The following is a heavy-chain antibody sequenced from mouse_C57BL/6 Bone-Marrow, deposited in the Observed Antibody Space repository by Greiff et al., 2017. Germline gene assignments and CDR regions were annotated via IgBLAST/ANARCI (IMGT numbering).Heavy chain of an antibody. Sequence: EVHLVESGPGLVKPSQSLSLTCSVTGYSITSGYYWNWIRQFPGNKLEWMGYISYDGSNNYNPSLKNRISITRDTSKNQFFLKLNSVTTEDTATYYCARDPGNYWYFDVWGTGTTVTVSS. V-gene: IGHV3-6*01. CDR3: ARDPGNYWYFDV. J-gene: IGHJ1*03. D-gene: IGHD2-1*01. CDR2: ISYDGSN. CDR1: GYSITSGYY.